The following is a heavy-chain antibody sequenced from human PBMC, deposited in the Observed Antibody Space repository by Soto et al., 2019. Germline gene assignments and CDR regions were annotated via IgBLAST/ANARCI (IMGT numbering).Heavy chain of an antibody. Sequence: PGGSLRLSCAASGFTFRNYGMNWVRQAPGKGLEWVSYIGIGSSTKYYADSVKGRFTISRDNAKNSLYLQMNSLRAEDTAFYYCVRGASLNFDYWGQGTLVTVSS. CDR2: IGIGSSTK. CDR3: VRGASLNFDY. V-gene: IGHV3-48*04. J-gene: IGHJ4*02. CDR1: GFTFRNYG. D-gene: IGHD1-26*01.